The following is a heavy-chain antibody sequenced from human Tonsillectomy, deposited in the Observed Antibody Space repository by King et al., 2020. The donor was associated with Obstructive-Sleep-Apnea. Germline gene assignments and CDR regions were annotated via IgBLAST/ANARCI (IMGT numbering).Heavy chain of an antibody. Sequence: VQLQESGPGLVKPSGTLSLTCAVSGGSISSTNWWSWVRQPPGKGLEWIGEIYHSGSTNYNPSPKNRVPISIDKSENQFSLKLTSMTAADTAVYYCASGNSTSPGYWGQGTLVTVSS. D-gene: IGHD2/OR15-2a*01. CDR1: GGSISSTNW. J-gene: IGHJ4*02. V-gene: IGHV4-4*02. CDR2: IYHSGST. CDR3: ASGNSTSPGY.